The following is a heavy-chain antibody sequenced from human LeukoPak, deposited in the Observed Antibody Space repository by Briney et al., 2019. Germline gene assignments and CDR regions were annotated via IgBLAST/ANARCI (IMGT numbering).Heavy chain of an antibody. CDR2: INWNGGST. CDR1: GFTFDDYG. J-gene: IGHJ4*02. D-gene: IGHD2-2*02. CDR3: ARVRYCSSTSCYIFDY. V-gene: IGHV3-20*04. Sequence: RPGGSLRLSCAASGFTFDDYGMSWVRQAPGKGLEWVSGINWNGGSTGYADSVKGRFTISRDNAKNPLYLQMNSLRAEDTALYYCARVRYCSSTSCYIFDYWGQGTLVTVSS.